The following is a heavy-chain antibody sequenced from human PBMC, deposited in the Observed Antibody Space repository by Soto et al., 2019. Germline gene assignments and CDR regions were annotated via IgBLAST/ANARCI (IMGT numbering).Heavy chain of an antibody. V-gene: IGHV3-66*01. D-gene: IGHD4-4*01. CDR1: GFTVSSNY. Sequence: HPGGSLRLSCAASGFTVSSNYMSWVRQAPGKGLEWVSVIYSGGSTYYADSVKGRFTISRDNSKNTLYLQMNSLRAEDTAVYYCARGGGDMTTFNYYYGMDVWGQGTTVTVSS. CDR3: ARGGGDMTTFNYYYGMDV. CDR2: IYSGGST. J-gene: IGHJ6*02.